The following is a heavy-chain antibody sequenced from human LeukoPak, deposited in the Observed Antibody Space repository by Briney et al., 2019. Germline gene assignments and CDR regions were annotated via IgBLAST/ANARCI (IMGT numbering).Heavy chain of an antibody. J-gene: IGHJ4*02. CDR3: AKVAKYYYGPETYYFFEQ. D-gene: IGHD3-10*01. V-gene: IGHV3-30*02. Sequence: GGSLRLSCAASGFTFSSYGMHWVRQAPGKGLEWVAFIRYDGSNKYYADSVKGRFTISRDNSKNTLYLQTNSLRAEDTAVYYCAKVAKYYYGPETYYFFEQWGQGTPVTASS. CDR2: IRYDGSNK. CDR1: GFTFSSYG.